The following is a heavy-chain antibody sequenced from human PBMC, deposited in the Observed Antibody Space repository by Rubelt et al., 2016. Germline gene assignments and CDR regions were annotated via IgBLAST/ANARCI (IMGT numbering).Heavy chain of an antibody. CDR3: SRSLFY. J-gene: IGHJ4*02. CDR1: GFTFSSYW. CDR2: VNSNGSIT. V-gene: IGHV3-74*01. Sequence: GFTFSSYWMHWVRQAPGKGLVWVSRVNSNGSITNYTDSVKGRFTISRDNANNTLYLEMNNVKVEDTAVYYCSRSLFYWGQGILVTVAS.